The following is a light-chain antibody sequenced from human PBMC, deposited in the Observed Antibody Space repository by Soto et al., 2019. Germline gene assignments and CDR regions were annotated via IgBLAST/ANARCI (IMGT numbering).Light chain of an antibody. CDR3: QQSYSTLGLT. J-gene: IGKJ4*01. CDR1: QSSTSY. CDR2: AAS. Sequence: DIQMTQSPSSLSASVGDRVTITCRASQSSTSYLNWFQKKPGKAPKLLIYAASNLQSGVPSRFSGSGSGTDFTLTISSLQPEDFATYYCQQSYSTLGLTFGRGTKVEIK. V-gene: IGKV1-39*01.